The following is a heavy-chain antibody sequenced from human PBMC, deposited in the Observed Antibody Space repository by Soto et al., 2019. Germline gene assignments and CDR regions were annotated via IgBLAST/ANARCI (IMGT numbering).Heavy chain of an antibody. Sequence: PSETLSLTCTVSNGSISSSDYYWGWIRLPPGKGLEWIGEISHTGTTNYNPSLKSRVTMSVDKPKNQFSLNLTSVTAADTAVYYCARVISSRDEYFDYWGQGTVVTVSS. J-gene: IGHJ4*02. CDR1: NGSISSSDYY. D-gene: IGHD2-2*01. CDR2: ISHTGTT. CDR3: ARVISSRDEYFDY. V-gene: IGHV4-39*07.